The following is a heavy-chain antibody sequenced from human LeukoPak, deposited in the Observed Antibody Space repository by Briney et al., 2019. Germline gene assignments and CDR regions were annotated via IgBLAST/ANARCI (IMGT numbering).Heavy chain of an antibody. CDR2: IYHSGST. CDR3: ARDFRRAYGGNTGWFDP. J-gene: IGHJ5*02. V-gene: IGHV4-39*07. CDR1: GVSISSSNSY. Sequence: SETLSLTYSVSGVSISSSNSYWGWIRQPPGKGLEWIGSIYHSGSTYYNPSLKSRVTISVDTSKNQFSLKLSSVTAADTAVYYCARDFRRAYGGNTGWFDPWGQGTLVTVSS. D-gene: IGHD4-23*01.